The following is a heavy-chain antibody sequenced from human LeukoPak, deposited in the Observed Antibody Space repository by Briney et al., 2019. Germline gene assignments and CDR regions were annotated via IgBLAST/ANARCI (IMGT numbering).Heavy chain of an antibody. CDR3: ARATGTTLDY. J-gene: IGHJ4*02. V-gene: IGHV4-30-2*01. Sequence: SETLSLTCAVSGGSISSGGYSWGWIRQPPGKGLEWIGYIYHSGSTYYNPSLKSRVTISVDRSKNQFSLKLSSVTAADTAVYYCARATGTTLDYWGQGTLVTASS. D-gene: IGHD1-7*01. CDR1: GGSISSGGYS. CDR2: IYHSGST.